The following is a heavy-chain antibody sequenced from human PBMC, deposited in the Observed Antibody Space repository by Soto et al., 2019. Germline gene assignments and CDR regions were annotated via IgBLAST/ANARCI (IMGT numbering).Heavy chain of an antibody. J-gene: IGHJ3*02. CDR2: ISGSGGST. Sequence: EVQLLESGGGLVQPGGSLRLSCAASGFTFSSYAMSWVRHTPGKGLEWVSAISGSGGSTYYADSVKGRFTISRDNSKNTLYLQMNSQRAEDTAAYYCADVRGGSCPDAFDIWGQGTMVTVSS. D-gene: IGHD2-15*01. CDR3: ADVRGGSCPDAFDI. V-gene: IGHV3-23*01. CDR1: GFTFSSYA.